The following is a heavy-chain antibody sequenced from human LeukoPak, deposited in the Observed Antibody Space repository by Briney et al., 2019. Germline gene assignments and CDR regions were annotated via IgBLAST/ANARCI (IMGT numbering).Heavy chain of an antibody. CDR2: INSDGSST. V-gene: IGHV3-74*01. D-gene: IGHD3-16*02. CDR3: ARDMRLRLGELSLVYYYGMDV. CDR1: GFTFSSYW. Sequence: GGSLRLSCAASGFTFSSYWMHWVRQAPGKGLGWVSRINSDGSSTSYADSVKGRFTISRDNYKNTLYLQMNSLRAEDTAVYYCARDMRLRLGELSLVYYYGMDVWGQGTTVTVSS. J-gene: IGHJ6*02.